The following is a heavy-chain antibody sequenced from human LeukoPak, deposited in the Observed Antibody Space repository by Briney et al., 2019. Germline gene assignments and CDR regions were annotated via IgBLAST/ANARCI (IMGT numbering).Heavy chain of an antibody. D-gene: IGHD5-12*01. CDR3: ARDIRSGYSGYDGGSV. CDR2: IIPIFGTA. Sequence: SVKVSCKASGGTFSSYAISWVRQAPGQGLEWMGGIIPIFGTANYAQKFQGRVTITADESTSTAYMELSSLRSEDTAVYYCARDIRSGYSGYDGGSVWGQGTLVTVSS. V-gene: IGHV1-69*13. J-gene: IGHJ4*02. CDR1: GGTFSSYA.